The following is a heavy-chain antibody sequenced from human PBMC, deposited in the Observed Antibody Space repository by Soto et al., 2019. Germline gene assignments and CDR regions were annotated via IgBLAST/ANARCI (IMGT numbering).Heavy chain of an antibody. J-gene: IGHJ4*02. CDR3: ARQSYYYDSSGYYYDY. Sequence: GGSLRLSCAASGFTFSSYAMHWVRQAPGKGLEWVAVISYDGSNKYYADSVKGRFTISRDNSKTTLYLQMNSLRAEDTAVYYCARQSYYYDSSGYYYDYWGQGTLVTVAS. CDR1: GFTFSSYA. D-gene: IGHD3-22*01. V-gene: IGHV3-30*04. CDR2: ISYDGSNK.